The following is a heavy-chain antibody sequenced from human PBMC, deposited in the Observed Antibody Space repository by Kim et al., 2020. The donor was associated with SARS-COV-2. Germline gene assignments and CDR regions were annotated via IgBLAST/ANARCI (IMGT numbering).Heavy chain of an antibody. CDR1: GYTFTSYA. D-gene: IGHD3-9*01. V-gene: IGHV7-4-1*02. Sequence: ASVKVSCKASGYTFTSYAMNWVRQAPGQGLEWMGWINTNTGNPTYAQGFPGRFVFSLDTSVSTAYLQISSLKAEDTAMYYCARDSYDILTGYFGYYYYGMDVWGQGTPVTVSS. CDR2: INTNTGNP. CDR3: ARDSYDILTGYFGYYYYGMDV. J-gene: IGHJ6*02.